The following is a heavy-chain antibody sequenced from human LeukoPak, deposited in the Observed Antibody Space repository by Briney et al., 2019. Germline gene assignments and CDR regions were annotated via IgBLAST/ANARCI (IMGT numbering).Heavy chain of an antibody. D-gene: IGHD5/OR15-5a*01. CDR1: GYTFTSYG. Sequence: ASVKVSCKASGYTFTSYGISWVRQAPGQGLEWMGWISAYNGNTNYAQKLQGRVTMTTDTSTSTAYMELRSLRSDDTAVYYCARGTASVNIESRYGMDVWGQGTTVTASS. CDR3: ARGTASVNIESRYGMDV. V-gene: IGHV1-18*01. CDR2: ISAYNGNT. J-gene: IGHJ6*02.